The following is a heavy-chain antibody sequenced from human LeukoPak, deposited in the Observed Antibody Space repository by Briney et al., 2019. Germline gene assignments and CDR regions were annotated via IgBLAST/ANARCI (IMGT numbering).Heavy chain of an antibody. D-gene: IGHD3-22*01. V-gene: IGHV1-69*06. CDR3: ARVRTRPYYYDSSGYYDY. CDR2: IIPIFGTA. Sequence: ASVKVSCKASGGTFSSYAISWVRQAPGQGLEWMGGIIPIFGTANYAQKFQGRVTITADKSTSTAYMELSSLRSEDTAVYYCARVRTRPYYYDSSGYYDYWGQGTLVTVSS. J-gene: IGHJ4*02. CDR1: GGTFSSYA.